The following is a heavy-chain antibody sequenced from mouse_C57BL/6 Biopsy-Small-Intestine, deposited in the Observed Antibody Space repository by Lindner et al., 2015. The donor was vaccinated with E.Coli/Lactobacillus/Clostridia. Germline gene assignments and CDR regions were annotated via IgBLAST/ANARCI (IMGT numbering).Heavy chain of an antibody. CDR1: GNSFTGYY. J-gene: IGHJ1*03. D-gene: IGHD2-2*01. Sequence: VQLQESGPELVKPGASVKISCKASGNSFTGYYMHWVKQSHGNILDWIGFIYPYNGISSYNQKFKGKASLTVDKSSSTAYMELRSLTSEDSTVYYCARSNGYYGYFDVWGTGTTVTVSS. CDR2: IYPYNGIS. CDR3: ARSNGYYGYFDV. V-gene: IGHV1-31*01.